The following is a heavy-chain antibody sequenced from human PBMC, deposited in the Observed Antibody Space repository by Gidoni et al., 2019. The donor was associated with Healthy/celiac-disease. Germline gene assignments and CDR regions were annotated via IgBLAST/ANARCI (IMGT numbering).Heavy chain of an antibody. CDR1: GFTFSSYA. D-gene: IGHD6-19*01. CDR3: AKVLMTYSSGWYPYFDY. Sequence: EVQLLESGGGLVQPGGSLRLSCAASGFTFSSYAMSWVRQAPGKGLEWVSAISGSGGSTYYADSVKGRFTISRDNSKNTLYLQMNSLRAEDTAVYYCAKVLMTYSSGWYPYFDYWGQGTLVTVSS. CDR2: ISGSGGST. V-gene: IGHV3-23*01. J-gene: IGHJ4*02.